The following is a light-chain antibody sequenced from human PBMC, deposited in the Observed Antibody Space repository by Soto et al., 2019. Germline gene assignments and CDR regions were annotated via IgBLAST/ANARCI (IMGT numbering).Light chain of an antibody. Sequence: QSALTQPPSASGSPGQSVTISCTGTSSDVGGYDYVSWYQQVPGKAPKLIIYEVNKRPSGVPGRFSGSKSGNTASLTVSGLQIEDEAIYYCGSYAANNRFMVFGGGTKLTVL. V-gene: IGLV2-8*01. CDR1: SSDVGGYDY. CDR3: GSYAANNRFMV. J-gene: IGLJ2*01. CDR2: EVN.